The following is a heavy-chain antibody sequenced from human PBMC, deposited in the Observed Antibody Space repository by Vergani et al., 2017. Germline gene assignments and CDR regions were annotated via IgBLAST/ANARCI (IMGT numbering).Heavy chain of an antibody. Sequence: QVQLVQSGAEVKKPGASVKVSCKASGYTFTGYYMHWVRQAPGQGLEWMGWINPNSGGTNYAQKFQGRVTMTRDTSISTAYMERSRLRSDDTAVYYCARVGCSSTSCYSYYYYYYMDVWGKGTTVTVSS. CDR3: ARVGCSSTSCYSYYYYYYMDV. CDR1: GYTFTGYY. D-gene: IGHD2-2*01. J-gene: IGHJ6*03. CDR2: INPNSGGT. V-gene: IGHV1-2*02.